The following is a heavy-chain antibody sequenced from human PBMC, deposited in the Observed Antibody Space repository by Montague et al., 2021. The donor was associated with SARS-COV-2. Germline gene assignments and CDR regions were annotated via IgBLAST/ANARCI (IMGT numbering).Heavy chain of an antibody. J-gene: IGHJ4*02. CDR3: AHRAGKWFGESRKYYFDY. CDR1: GFSLSTSGVG. V-gene: IGHV2-5*02. CDR2: IYWDDDK. Sequence: PALVKPTQTLTLTCTFSGFSLSTSGVGVGWFRKPPGKALEWLALIYWDDDKHCSPSLKSRLTITKDTSNNQVVLTTTNMDPVDTATYYCAHRAGKWFGESRKYYFDYWGQGTLVTVSS. D-gene: IGHD3-10*01.